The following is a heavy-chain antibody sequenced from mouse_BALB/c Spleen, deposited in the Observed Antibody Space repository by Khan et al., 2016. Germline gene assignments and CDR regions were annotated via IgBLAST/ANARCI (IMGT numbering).Heavy chain of an antibody. CDR1: GFSLTTYG. V-gene: IGHV2-2*02. D-gene: IGHD2-2*01. J-gene: IGHJ3*01. CDR2: IWTGGST. CDR3: ASLWLRRGDPY. Sequence: QVQLKQSGPGLVQPSQSLSITCTVSGFSLTTYGVHLVRQSPGKGLEWLGVIWTGGSTDYNAAFISRLSISKDNSKSQVFFKMNSLQANDTAIYYCASLWLRRGDPYWGQGTLVTVSA.